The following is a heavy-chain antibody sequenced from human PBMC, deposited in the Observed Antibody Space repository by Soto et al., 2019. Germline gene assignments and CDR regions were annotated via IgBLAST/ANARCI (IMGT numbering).Heavy chain of an antibody. CDR3: ARQTGTTYS. CDR1: GGSISSSSYY. V-gene: IGHV4-39*01. J-gene: IGHJ4*02. D-gene: IGHD1-7*01. CDR2: IYYSGST. Sequence: PSETLSLTCTVSGGSISSSSYYWGWIRQPPGKGLEWIGSIYYSGSTYYNPSLKSRVTISVDTSKNQFSLKLSSVTAADTAVYYCARQTGTTYSWGQGTLVTV.